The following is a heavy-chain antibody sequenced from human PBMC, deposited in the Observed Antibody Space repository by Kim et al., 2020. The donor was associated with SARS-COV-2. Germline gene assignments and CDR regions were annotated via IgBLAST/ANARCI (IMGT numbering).Heavy chain of an antibody. CDR3: VKDRCGGDCHSPTLGFDY. Sequence: VKGRFTISRDSIKNTVYLQMNSLRAGDTAVYYCVKDRCGGDCHSPTLGFDYWGQGTLVTVSS. J-gene: IGHJ4*02. V-gene: IGHV3-33*06. D-gene: IGHD2-21*02.